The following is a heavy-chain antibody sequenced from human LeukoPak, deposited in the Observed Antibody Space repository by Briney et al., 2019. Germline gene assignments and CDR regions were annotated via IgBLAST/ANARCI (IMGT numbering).Heavy chain of an antibody. CDR1: GGSISSYY. V-gene: IGHV4-59*12. D-gene: IGHD4-11*01. CDR3: ARWATVTTSYYYGMDV. J-gene: IGHJ6*02. CDR2: IYYSGST. Sequence: PSETLSLTCTVSGGSISSYYWSWIRQPPGKGLEWIGYIYYSGSTNYNPSLKSRVTISVDTSKNQFSLKPSSVTAADTAVYYCARWATVTTSYYYGMDVWGQGTTVTVSS.